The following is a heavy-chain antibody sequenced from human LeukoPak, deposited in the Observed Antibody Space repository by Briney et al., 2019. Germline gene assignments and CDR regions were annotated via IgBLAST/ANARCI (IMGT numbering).Heavy chain of an antibody. D-gene: IGHD3-10*01. CDR3: ARSSFSMIRGVNWLDP. J-gene: IGHJ5*02. Sequence: PGGSLRLSCAASGFTFGDYYMSWIRQAPGKGLEWVSYISSGGSTTYYADSVKGRFTISRDDAKNSLYLQMNSLRAEDTALYYCARSSFSMIRGVNWLDPWGQGTLVTVSS. CDR1: GFTFGDYY. V-gene: IGHV3-11*04. CDR2: ISSGGSTT.